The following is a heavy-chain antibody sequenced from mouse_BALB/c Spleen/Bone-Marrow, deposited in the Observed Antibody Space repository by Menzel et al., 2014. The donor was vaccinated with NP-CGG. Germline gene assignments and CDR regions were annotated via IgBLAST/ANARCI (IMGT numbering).Heavy chain of an antibody. J-gene: IGHJ2*01. CDR3: ARTPGVLYFSDY. Sequence: QVQLQQPGAELMKPGASVKISCKSSGYTFSSYWIEWVKQRPGHGLEWIGEILPESGSTNYNEKFRGKATFTADTSSNTAYMQLSSLTSEDSAVYYCARTPGVLYFSDYWGQGTTLTVSS. CDR1: GYTFSSYW. CDR2: ILPESGST. V-gene: IGHV1-9*01.